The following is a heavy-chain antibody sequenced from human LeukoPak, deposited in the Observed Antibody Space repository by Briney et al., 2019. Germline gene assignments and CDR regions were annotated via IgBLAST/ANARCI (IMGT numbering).Heavy chain of an antibody. V-gene: IGHV3-64*01. CDR2: ICINGGST. J-gene: IGHJ4*02. CDR3: ARSSARYYDSSGYYSS. CDR1: GFSFSIYA. Sequence: GGCLRVSCAASGFSFSIYAMHWVRQAPGKGLEYVSAICINGGSTYYANSVKGRFSISRDNPKNTLYLQMGSLRADEMAEYYCARSSARYYDSSGYYSSWGQGTLVIVSS. D-gene: IGHD3-22*01.